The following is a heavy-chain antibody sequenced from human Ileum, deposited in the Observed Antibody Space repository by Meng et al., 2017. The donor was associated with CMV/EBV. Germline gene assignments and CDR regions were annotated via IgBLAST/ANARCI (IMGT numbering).Heavy chain of an antibody. CDR2: VKSKTDGGTT. Sequence: GESLKISCAASGFTFSDYEMNWVRQAPGKGLEWVGRVKSKTDGGTTDYAAPVKGRFTISRDDSKNTLYLQMNSLKTEDTAVYYCTTFRGVSWDDYWGQGTLVTVSS. D-gene: IGHD1-26*01. CDR1: GFTFSDYE. CDR3: TTFRGVSWDDY. J-gene: IGHJ4*02. V-gene: IGHV3-15*01.